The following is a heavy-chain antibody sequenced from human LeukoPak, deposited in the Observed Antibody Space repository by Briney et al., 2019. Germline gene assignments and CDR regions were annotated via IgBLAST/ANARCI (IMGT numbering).Heavy chain of an antibody. CDR2: ISSNGGST. D-gene: IGHD2-15*01. Sequence: GGSLRLSCAASGFTFSSYAMHWVRQAPGKGLEYVSAISSNGGSTYYANSVKGRFTISRDNSKNTLYLQMGSLRAEDMAVYYCARDQMPFCSGLSGCGYWGQGTLVTVSS. V-gene: IGHV3-64*01. CDR3: ARDQMPFCSGLSGCGY. CDR1: GFTFSSYA. J-gene: IGHJ4*02.